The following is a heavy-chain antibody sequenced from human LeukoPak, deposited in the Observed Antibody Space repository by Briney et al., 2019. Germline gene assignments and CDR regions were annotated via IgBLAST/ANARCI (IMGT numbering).Heavy chain of an antibody. CDR2: IRRDESSK. D-gene: IGHD3-22*01. CDR3: ARDSNPNSSGYYFDAFDL. V-gene: IGHV3-7*01. Sequence: GGSLRLSCSASGFTFSNYWMTWVRQAPGKGLEWVANIRRDESSKYYVDSVEGRFTISRDNTKNSLYLQMNSLRAEDTAVYYCARDSNPNSSGYYFDAFDLWGQGTMVTVSS. CDR1: GFTFSNYW. J-gene: IGHJ3*01.